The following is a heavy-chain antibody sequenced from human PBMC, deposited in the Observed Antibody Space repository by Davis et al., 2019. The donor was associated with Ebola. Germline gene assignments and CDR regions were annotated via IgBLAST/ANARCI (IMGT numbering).Heavy chain of an antibody. J-gene: IGHJ6*03. CDR1: GGSISRGGSY. CDR3: ARDLRYDSSGYDYYFYMDV. CDR2: IYYSGST. V-gene: IGHV4-31*03. D-gene: IGHD3-22*01. Sequence: LRLSCTVSGGSISRGGSYWTWIRQHPGKGLEWIGYIYYSGSTYYKPSLKSRVTISLDTSKNQFSLNLYSVTAADTAVCYCARDLRYDSSGYDYYFYMDVWGKGTTVTVSS.